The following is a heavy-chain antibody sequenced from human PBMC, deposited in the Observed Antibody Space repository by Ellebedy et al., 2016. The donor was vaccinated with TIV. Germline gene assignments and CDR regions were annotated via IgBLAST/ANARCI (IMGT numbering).Heavy chain of an antibody. CDR2: MNEDGRTT. D-gene: IGHD5/OR15-5a*01. Sequence: GGSLRLSXVTSGFTFSDYWMHWVRQAPGKGLMWVSRMNEDGRTTNYADSVQGRFTISRDNAKNTLYLQMNSLRAEDTAVYYCARDLSGSSDYWGQGTLVTVSS. J-gene: IGHJ4*02. V-gene: IGHV3-74*01. CDR1: GFTFSDYW. CDR3: ARDLSGSSDY.